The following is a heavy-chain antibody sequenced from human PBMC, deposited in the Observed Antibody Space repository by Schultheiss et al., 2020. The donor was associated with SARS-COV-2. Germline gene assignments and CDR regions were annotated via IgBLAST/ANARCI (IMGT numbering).Heavy chain of an antibody. D-gene: IGHD3-10*01. CDR2: ISSNWGST. J-gene: IGHJ6*02. V-gene: IGHV3-64D*06. Sequence: GGSLRLSCSASGFTFSSYSMHWVRQAPGKGLEYVSAISSNWGSTYYADSVKGRFTISRDNSKNTLYLQMSSLRAEDTAVYYCVKEEGVQGVPVYYYYGMDVWGQGTTVTVSS. CDR3: VKEEGVQGVPVYYYYGMDV. CDR1: GFTFSSYS.